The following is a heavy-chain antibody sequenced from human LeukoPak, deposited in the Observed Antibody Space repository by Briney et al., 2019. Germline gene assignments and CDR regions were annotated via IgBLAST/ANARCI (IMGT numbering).Heavy chain of an antibody. D-gene: IGHD3-22*01. CDR3: ARVVTMIVARHPPRWFDP. Sequence: ASVTVSCKASGYTFTGYYMHWVRQAPGQGLEWMGWINPNSGGTNYAQKFQGRVTITRDTSISTAYMELSRLRSDDTAVYYCARVVTMIVARHPPRWFDPWGQGTLVTVPS. V-gene: IGHV1-2*02. J-gene: IGHJ5*02. CDR1: GYTFTGYY. CDR2: INPNSGGT.